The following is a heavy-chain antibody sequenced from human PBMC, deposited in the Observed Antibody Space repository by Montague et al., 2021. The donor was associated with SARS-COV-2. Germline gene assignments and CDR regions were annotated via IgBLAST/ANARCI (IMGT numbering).Heavy chain of an antibody. CDR2: IKPDESEK. D-gene: IGHD4-23*01. CDR1: GFTFSHIW. Sequence: SLRLSCAASGFTFSHIWMSWVRQAPGKGLEWVANIKPDESEKNYXXSVKGRFSISRDNAKNSLYLQMDNLRAEDTAIYYCAKNGGAHGLDVWGQGTSVSVSS. J-gene: IGHJ6*02. V-gene: IGHV3-7*01. CDR3: AKNGGAHGLDV.